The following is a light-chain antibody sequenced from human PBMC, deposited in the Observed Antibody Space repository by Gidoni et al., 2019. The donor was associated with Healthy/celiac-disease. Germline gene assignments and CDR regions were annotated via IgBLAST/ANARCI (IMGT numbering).Light chain of an antibody. V-gene: IGKV1-9*01. CDR1: QGIISY. CDR3: QQLSSSPLT. CDR2: AAS. J-gene: IGKJ3*01. Sequence: DCQLSQSPSFLCASVGDRVTITRRASQGIISYLAWYQQKPGKAPKLLIYAASTLQGGVPSRFSGSGSGTEFTLKISSLQPEDVATYSCQQLSSSPLTFGPGTKVDIK.